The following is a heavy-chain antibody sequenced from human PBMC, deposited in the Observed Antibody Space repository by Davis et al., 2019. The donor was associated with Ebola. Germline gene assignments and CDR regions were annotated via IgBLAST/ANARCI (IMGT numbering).Heavy chain of an antibody. Sequence: PWGSLRLSCAASGFPFSRYAMSWVRQAPGRGLECVSSISPTAGATFYADSVKGRFVMSRDNSNDTLYLRMNNLRAEDTAIYYCAKDPTSYYGSGDFFDYWGQGILVTVSS. V-gene: IGHV3-23*01. CDR1: GFPFSRYA. J-gene: IGHJ4*02. CDR2: ISPTAGAT. D-gene: IGHD3-10*01. CDR3: AKDPTSYYGSGDFFDY.